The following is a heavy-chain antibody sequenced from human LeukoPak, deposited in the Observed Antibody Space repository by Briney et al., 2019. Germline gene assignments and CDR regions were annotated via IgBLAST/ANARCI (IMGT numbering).Heavy chain of an antibody. D-gene: IGHD3-22*01. J-gene: IGHJ3*02. Sequence: SLXCTVSGSSITSXYYXGWIXXXXXXXXXWLXXIYHTGGTYFNPSLQSRVAISVDTSKNQFSLKLSSVTAADTAIYYCTRDKLAAYYYDSSGGDDAFDIWGQGTMVTVSS. V-gene: IGHV4-38-2*02. CDR3: TRDKLAAYYYDSSGGDDAFDI. CDR2: IYHTGGT. CDR1: GSSITSXYY.